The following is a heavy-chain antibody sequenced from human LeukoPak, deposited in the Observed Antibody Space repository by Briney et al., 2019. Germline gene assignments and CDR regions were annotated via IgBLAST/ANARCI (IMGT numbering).Heavy chain of an antibody. CDR2: ISGSGGTI. D-gene: IGHD6-19*01. J-gene: IGHJ4*02. CDR3: ARKRDVGQWLVFDS. CDR1: GFTFSTYE. V-gene: IGHV3-48*03. Sequence: PGGSLRLSCAASGFTFSTYEMNWVRQAPGKGLEWVSYISGSGGTIYYADSVKGRFTISRDNAKNSLYLQMNSLRAEDTAVYYCARKRDVGQWLVFDSWGQGTLVTVSS.